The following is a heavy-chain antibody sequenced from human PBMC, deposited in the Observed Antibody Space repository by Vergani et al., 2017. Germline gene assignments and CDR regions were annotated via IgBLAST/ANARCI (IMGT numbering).Heavy chain of an antibody. CDR2: IHHSGDT. CDR3: ARHRGSGGFFPSSYFYGMGV. Sequence: QVQLQESGPGLVKPSETLTLTCDVSDSSIMTNPYWGWFRQSPGKGLEWIGCIHHSGDTHYNSSLKSRVSISIVSSSKFSLSLTSVTAADTAIYCCARHRGSGGFFPSSYFYGMGVWGHGTKVTVSS. J-gene: IGHJ6*02. D-gene: IGHD3-10*01. V-gene: IGHV4-38-2*01. CDR1: DSSIMTNPY.